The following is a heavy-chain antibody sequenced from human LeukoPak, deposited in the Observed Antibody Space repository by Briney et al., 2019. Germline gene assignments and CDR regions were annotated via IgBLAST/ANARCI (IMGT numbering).Heavy chain of an antibody. CDR2: ISGSGGST. CDR3: AYHYYDSSGYYRPLEN. CDR1: GFTFSSYA. V-gene: IGHV3-23*01. Sequence: GGSLRLSCAASGFTFSSYAMSWVRQAPGKGLEWVSAISGSGGSTYYADSVKGRFTISRDNSKSTLYLQMNSLRAEDTAVYYCAYHYYDSSGYYRPLENWGQGTLVTVSS. D-gene: IGHD3-22*01. J-gene: IGHJ4*02.